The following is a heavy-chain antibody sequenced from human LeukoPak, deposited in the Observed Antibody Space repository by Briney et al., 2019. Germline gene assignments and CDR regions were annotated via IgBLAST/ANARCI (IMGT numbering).Heavy chain of an antibody. V-gene: IGHV3-11*01. Sequence: GGSLRLSCAASGFTFSDYYMSWIRQAPGKGLEWVSYISSSGSTIYYADSVKGRFTISRDNAKNSLYLQVNSLRAEDTAVYYCASRYFDWLLYWDYYYMDVWGKGTTVTVSS. D-gene: IGHD3-9*01. J-gene: IGHJ6*03. CDR3: ASRYFDWLLYWDYYYMDV. CDR2: ISSSGSTI. CDR1: GFTFSDYY.